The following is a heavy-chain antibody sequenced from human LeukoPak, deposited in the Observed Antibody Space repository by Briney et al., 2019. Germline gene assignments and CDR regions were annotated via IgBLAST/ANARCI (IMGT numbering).Heavy chain of an antibody. J-gene: IGHJ4*02. V-gene: IGHV3-23*01. CDR3: AKGGRYYGSGSYYRI. CDR2: ISGSGGST. D-gene: IGHD3-10*01. Sequence: PGGSLRLSCAASGFTFNIYAMSWVRQAPGKGLEWVSAISGSGGSTYYADSVKGRFTISRDNSKNTLYLQMNSLRAEDTAVYYCAKGGRYYGSGSYYRIWGQGTLVTVSS. CDR1: GFTFNIYA.